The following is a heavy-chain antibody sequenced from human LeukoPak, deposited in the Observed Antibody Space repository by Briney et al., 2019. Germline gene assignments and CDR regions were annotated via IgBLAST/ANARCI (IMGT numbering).Heavy chain of an antibody. D-gene: IGHD2-8*01. V-gene: IGHV3-23*01. Sequence: QPGGSLRLSCAASGFNFSSYGMSWVGQAPGKGLEWVSAISGSGGSTYYADSVKGRFPISRDNSKNTLYLQMNSLRAEDTAVYYCAKDCTNGVCYALDIWGQGTMVTVSS. CDR2: ISGSGGST. CDR3: AKDCTNGVCYALDI. CDR1: GFNFSSYG. J-gene: IGHJ3*02.